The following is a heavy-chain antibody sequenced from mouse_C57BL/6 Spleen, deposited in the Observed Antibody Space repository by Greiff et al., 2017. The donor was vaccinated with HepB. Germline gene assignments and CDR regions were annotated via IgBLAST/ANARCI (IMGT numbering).Heavy chain of an antibody. V-gene: IGHV1-81*01. CDR3: ARSWDGAY. J-gene: IGHJ3*01. CDR1: GYTFTSYG. D-gene: IGHD4-1*01. Sequence: QVQLKESGAELARPGASVKLSCKASGYTFTSYGISWVKQRTGQGLEWIGEIYPRSGNTYYNEKFKGKATLTADKSSSTAYMELRSLTSEDSAVYFCARSWDGAYWGQGTLVTVSA. CDR2: IYPRSGNT.